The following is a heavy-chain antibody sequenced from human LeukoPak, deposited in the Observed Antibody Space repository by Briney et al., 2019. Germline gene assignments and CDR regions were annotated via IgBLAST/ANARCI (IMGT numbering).Heavy chain of an antibody. D-gene: IGHD3-10*01. CDR1: GFTFDDYA. CDR3: AKDRYYGSGSYLDY. V-gene: IGHV3-9*01. J-gene: IGHJ4*02. CDR2: ISWNSGSI. Sequence: PGGSLRLSCAASGFTFDDYAMHWVRQAPGKGLEWVSGISWNSGSIGYADSVKGRFTISRDNAKNSLYLQMNSLRAEDTALYYCAKDRYYGSGSYLDYWGQGTLVTVSS.